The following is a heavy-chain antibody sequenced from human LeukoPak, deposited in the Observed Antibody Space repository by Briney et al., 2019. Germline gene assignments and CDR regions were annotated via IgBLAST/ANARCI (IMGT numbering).Heavy chain of an antibody. J-gene: IGHJ5*02. V-gene: IGHV4-39*07. CDR1: GGSISSSSYY. CDR3: ARVGCSSTSCYPRGLNWFDP. Sequence: PSETLSLTCTVSGGSISSSSYYWGWIRQPPGKGLEWIGSIYYSGSTYYNPSLKSRVTISVDTSKNQFSLKLSSVTAADTAVYYCARVGCSSTSCYPRGLNWFDPWAREPWSPSPQ. CDR2: IYYSGST. D-gene: IGHD2-2*01.